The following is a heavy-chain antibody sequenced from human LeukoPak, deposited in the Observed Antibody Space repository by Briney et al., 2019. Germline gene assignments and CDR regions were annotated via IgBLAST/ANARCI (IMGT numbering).Heavy chain of an antibody. J-gene: IGHJ4*02. CDR2: INHSGST. V-gene: IGHV4-34*01. Sequence: SETLSLTCAVYGGSFSGYYWSWIRQPPGKGLEWIGEINHSGSTNYNPSLKSQVTISVDTSKNQFSLKLSSVTAADTAVYYCATYYYDSSGYYDFYYWGQGTLVTVSS. CDR3: ATYYYDSSGYYDFYY. D-gene: IGHD3-22*01. CDR1: GGSFSGYY.